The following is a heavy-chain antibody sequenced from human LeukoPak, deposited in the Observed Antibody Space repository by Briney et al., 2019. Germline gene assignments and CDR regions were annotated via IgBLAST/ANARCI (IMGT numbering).Heavy chain of an antibody. V-gene: IGHV4-38-2*02. D-gene: IGHD2-2*01. CDR2: IYHSGST. CDR3: ARAGPRYCSSTSCYDGWFDP. Sequence: SETLSLTCTVSGYSISSGYYWGWIRQPPGKGLEWIGSIYHSGSTYYNPSLKSRVTISVDTSKSQFSLKLSSVTAADTAVYYCARAGPRYCSSTSCYDGWFDPWGQGTLVTVSS. J-gene: IGHJ5*02. CDR1: GYSISSGYY.